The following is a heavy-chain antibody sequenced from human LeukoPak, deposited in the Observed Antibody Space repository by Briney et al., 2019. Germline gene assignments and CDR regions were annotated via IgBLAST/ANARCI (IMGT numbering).Heavy chain of an antibody. CDR3: ARDTWMASDY. CDR2: ITGNGGMT. Sequence: GGSLRLSCAASGFTFDDYGMHWVRQAPGKGLEWVSLITGNGGMTYYADSVKGRFTISRDNAKNSLYLQMNSLRAEDTAVYYCARDTWMASDYWGQGTLVTVSS. J-gene: IGHJ4*02. CDR1: GFTFDDYG. V-gene: IGHV3-43*02. D-gene: IGHD5-24*01.